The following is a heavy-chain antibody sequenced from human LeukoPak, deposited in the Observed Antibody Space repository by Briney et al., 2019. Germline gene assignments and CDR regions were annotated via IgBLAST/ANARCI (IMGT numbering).Heavy chain of an antibody. CDR1: GFTSSSYA. V-gene: IGHV3-23*01. CDR3: AKQLAAAGTYDY. CDR2: IIPSGSST. J-gene: IGHJ4*02. Sequence: GGSLRLSCAASGFTSSSYAMTWVRQAPGKGLEWLSSIIPSGSSTFYADSVKGRFTFSRDNSKSTLYLQMNSLRAEDTAVYYCAKQLAAAGTYDYWGQGVLVTVSS. D-gene: IGHD6-25*01.